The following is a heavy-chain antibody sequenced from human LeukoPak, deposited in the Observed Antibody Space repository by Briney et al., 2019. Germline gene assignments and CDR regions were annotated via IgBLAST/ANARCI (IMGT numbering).Heavy chain of an antibody. Sequence: ASVKVSCKVSGYTLTELSMHWVRQAPGKGLEWMGGFDPEDGETIYAQKFQGRVTMTEDISTDTAYMELSSLRSEDTAVYYCATGDSSSWYYDFDIWGQGTMVTVS. CDR1: GYTLTELS. CDR2: FDPEDGET. J-gene: IGHJ3*02. D-gene: IGHD6-13*01. CDR3: ATGDSSSWYYDFDI. V-gene: IGHV1-24*01.